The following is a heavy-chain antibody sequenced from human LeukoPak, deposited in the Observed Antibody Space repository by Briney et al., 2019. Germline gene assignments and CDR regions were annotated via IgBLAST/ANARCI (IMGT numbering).Heavy chain of an antibody. J-gene: IGHJ5*02. CDR1: GVSISNNY. CDR3: AGSPTTTVSGDWFDP. D-gene: IGHD4-17*01. V-gene: IGHV4-59*01. Sequence: MSSETLSLTCTVSGVSISNNYWSWIRQPPGKGLEWIGYIYYTGSTNYNPSLKSRVTISVDTSKNHFSLKLSSVTAADTAVYYCAGSPTTTVSGDWFDPWGQGTLVTVSS. CDR2: IYYTGST.